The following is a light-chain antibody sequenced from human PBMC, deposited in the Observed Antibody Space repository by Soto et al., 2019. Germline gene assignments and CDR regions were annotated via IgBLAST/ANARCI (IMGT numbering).Light chain of an antibody. J-gene: IGKJ4*01. Sequence: DIQMTQSPSSLSASVGDRVTITCQASQDISNYLNWYQQKPGKAPKLLIFDAANVETGVPSRFSGSGSGTNSTFTIDSLQAEDMATYYCQQYEGFPLTVGGRTKIEI. V-gene: IGKV1-33*01. CDR1: QDISNY. CDR3: QQYEGFPLT. CDR2: DAA.